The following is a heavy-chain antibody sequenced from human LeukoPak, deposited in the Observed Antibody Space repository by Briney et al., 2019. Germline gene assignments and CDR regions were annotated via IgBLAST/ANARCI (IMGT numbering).Heavy chain of an antibody. Sequence: ASVKVSCKASGYTFTSYDINWVRQATGQGLEWMGWMNPNSGNTGYAQKFQGRVTITRNTSISTAYMELSSLRSEDTAVYYCARDQNPYNTIFPLFDPWGQGTLVTVSS. J-gene: IGHJ5*02. D-gene: IGHD3-3*01. V-gene: IGHV1-8*03. CDR2: MNPNSGNT. CDR3: ARDQNPYNTIFPLFDP. CDR1: GYTFTSYD.